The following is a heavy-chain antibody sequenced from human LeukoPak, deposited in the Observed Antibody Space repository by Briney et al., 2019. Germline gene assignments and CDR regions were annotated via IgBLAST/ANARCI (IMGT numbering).Heavy chain of an antibody. V-gene: IGHV4-39*07. CDR2: INHSGST. D-gene: IGHD3-10*01. Sequence: PSETLSLTCTVSGGSISSSSYYWSWIRQPPGKGLEWIGEINHSGSTNYNPSLKSRVTISVDTSKNQFSLKLSSVTAADTAVYYCARGLRFGITMVRARTYFDYWGQGTLVTVSS. J-gene: IGHJ4*02. CDR3: ARGLRFGITMVRARTYFDY. CDR1: GGSISSSSYY.